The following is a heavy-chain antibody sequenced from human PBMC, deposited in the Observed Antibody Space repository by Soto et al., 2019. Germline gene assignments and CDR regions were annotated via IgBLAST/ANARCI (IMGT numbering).Heavy chain of an antibody. CDR2: ISSSGSTI. D-gene: IGHD3-10*01. CDR1: GFTFSDYY. CDR3: AGHYGSGSYYRNNYYYMDV. Sequence: QVQLVESGGGLVKPGGSLRLSCAASGFTFSDYYMSWIRQAPGKGLEWVSYISSSGSTIYYADSVKGRFTISRDNAKNSLYLQMNSLRAEDAAVYYCAGHYGSGSYYRNNYYYMDVWGKGTTVTVSS. J-gene: IGHJ6*03. V-gene: IGHV3-11*01.